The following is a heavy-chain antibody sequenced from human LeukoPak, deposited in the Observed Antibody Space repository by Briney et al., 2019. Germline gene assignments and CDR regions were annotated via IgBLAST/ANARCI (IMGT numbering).Heavy chain of an antibody. D-gene: IGHD3-10*01. CDR3: ARAYGSGSYHSNWFES. J-gene: IGHJ5*01. V-gene: IGHV4-34*01. Sequence: PEPLCLTCDVYGGSFSGYYWTWIRQPPGKGLEWIGDMNHSGSTNYNPSLKSRVTMSVDTSMNQWSLRLNSVTAADTAVYYCARAYGSGSYHSNWFESWGQGTLVIVSS. CDR2: MNHSGST. CDR1: GGSFSGYY.